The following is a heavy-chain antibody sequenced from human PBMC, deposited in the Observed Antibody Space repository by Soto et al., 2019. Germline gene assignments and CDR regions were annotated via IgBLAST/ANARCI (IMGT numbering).Heavy chain of an antibody. CDR2: ISSSGSTI. CDR1: GFTPSDYY. J-gene: IGHJ4*02. Sequence: QVQLVESGGGLAKPGGSLRLSCAASGFTPSDYYLGWFRRLPGKGPEWVSYISSSGSTIYYADSVKGRFTISRDNAKNSLYLQMNSLRAEDTAVYYCARCGPPIDYWGQGTLVTVSS. V-gene: IGHV3-11*01. CDR3: ARCGPPIDY.